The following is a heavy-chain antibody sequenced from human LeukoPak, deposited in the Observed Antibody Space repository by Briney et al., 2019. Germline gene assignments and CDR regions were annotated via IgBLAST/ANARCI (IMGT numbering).Heavy chain of an antibody. Sequence: SETLSLTCTVSGGSISSSSYYWGWIRQPPGKGLEWIGSIYYSGSTYYNPSLKSRVTISVDTSKNQFSLKLSSVTAADTAVYYCARLWFGELSYYMGVWGKGTTVTVSS. CDR1: GGSISSSSYY. D-gene: IGHD3-10*01. CDR2: IYYSGST. J-gene: IGHJ6*03. CDR3: ARLWFGELSYYMGV. V-gene: IGHV4-39*01.